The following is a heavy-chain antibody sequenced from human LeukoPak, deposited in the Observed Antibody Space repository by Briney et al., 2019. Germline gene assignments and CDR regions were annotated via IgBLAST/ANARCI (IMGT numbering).Heavy chain of an antibody. CDR3: ARDLVGGTWASGY. V-gene: IGHV1-18*01. CDR1: GYTFTSYG. Sequence: GASVKVSCKASGYTFTSYGISWVRQAPGQGLEWMGWISAYNGNTNYAQTFQDRVTMTKDTSISTAYMELSRLISDDTAIYYCARDLVGGTWASGYWGQGTLVTVSS. J-gene: IGHJ4*02. CDR2: ISAYNGNT. D-gene: IGHD1-14*01.